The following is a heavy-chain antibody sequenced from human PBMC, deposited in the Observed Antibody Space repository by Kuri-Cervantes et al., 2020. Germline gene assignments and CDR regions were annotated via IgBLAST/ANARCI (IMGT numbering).Heavy chain of an antibody. Sequence: GESLKISCAASGFALTNYWMTWVRQAPGKGLEWVANIKSDGTERNYVDSVKGRFTISRDNAKNSLYLQMNSLRDEDTAVYYCARGPGYSYGWRDAFDIWGQGTMVTVSS. CDR2: IKSDGTER. CDR1: GFALTNYW. V-gene: IGHV3-7*01. CDR3: ARGPGYSYGWRDAFDI. D-gene: IGHD5-18*01. J-gene: IGHJ3*02.